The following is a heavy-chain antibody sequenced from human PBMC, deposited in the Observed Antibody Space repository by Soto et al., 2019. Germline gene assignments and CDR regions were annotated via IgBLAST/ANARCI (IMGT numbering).Heavy chain of an antibody. CDR3: LRYHPWEHPDY. Sequence: PGGSLRLSWAASGFTFLSYSMSWVRQPPGGGREWVAHIKHDGGEKHYVDSVKVRFTISRDNAKNSLFLQMNSLRAEDTAVYYCLRYHPWEHPDYWGQGSLVTVSS. CDR1: GFTFLSYS. D-gene: IGHD1-26*01. CDR2: IKHDGGEK. V-gene: IGHV3-7*01. J-gene: IGHJ4*02.